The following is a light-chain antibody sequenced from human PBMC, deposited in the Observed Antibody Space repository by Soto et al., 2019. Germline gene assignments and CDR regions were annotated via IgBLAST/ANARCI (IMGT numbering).Light chain of an antibody. CDR3: HQYYSTPIP. Sequence: DIVMTQSPDSLAVSLGERATINCKSSQSVLYSSNNKNYLAWYQQRPGQPPKLLIYWASTRESGVPDRFSGSGSGTDFTLTISSLQAEDVAVYSCHQYYSTPIPFGQGTRLEIX. J-gene: IGKJ5*01. CDR2: WAS. V-gene: IGKV4-1*01. CDR1: QSVLYSSNNKNY.